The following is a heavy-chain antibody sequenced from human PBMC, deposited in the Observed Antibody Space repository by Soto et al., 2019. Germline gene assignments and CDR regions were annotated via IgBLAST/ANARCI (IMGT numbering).Heavy chain of an antibody. D-gene: IGHD6-13*01. CDR1: GGTFSSYA. CDR3: ASVGGYSSSWYVGWFDP. V-gene: IGHV1-69*13. J-gene: IGHJ5*02. Sequence: GASVKVSCKASGGTFSSYAISWVRQAPGQGLEWMGGIIPIFGTANYAQKFQGRVTITAGESTSTAYMELSSLRSEDTAVYYCASVGGYSSSWYVGWFDPWGQGTLVTVSS. CDR2: IIPIFGTA.